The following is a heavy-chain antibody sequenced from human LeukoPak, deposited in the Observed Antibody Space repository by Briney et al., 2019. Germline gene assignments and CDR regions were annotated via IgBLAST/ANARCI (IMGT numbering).Heavy chain of an antibody. CDR2: MYPGDSES. CDR3: ARGSVTAMVAFDY. D-gene: IGHD5-18*01. J-gene: IGHJ4*02. CDR1: GYSFTSYW. V-gene: IGHV5-51*01. Sequence: GESLKISCKGSGYSFTSYWIGWVRQMPGKGLEWMGIMYPGDSESRYSPSFEGQVTISADKSINTAYLQWSSLKASDTAMYYCARGSVTAMVAFDYWGQGTLVTVSS.